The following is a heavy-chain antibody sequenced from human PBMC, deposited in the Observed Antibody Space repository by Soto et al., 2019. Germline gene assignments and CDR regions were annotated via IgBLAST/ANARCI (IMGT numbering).Heavy chain of an antibody. Sequence: QLQLQESGPGLVKPSETLSLTCTVSGGSISSSSYYWGWIRQPPGKGLEWIGSIYYSGSTYYNPSLQSRVTISVDTSKNQFSLKLSSVTAADTAVYYCSWCSGGSCYSHDAFDIWGQGTMVTVSS. V-gene: IGHV4-39*01. CDR1: GGSISSSSYY. J-gene: IGHJ3*02. CDR3: SWCSGGSCYSHDAFDI. D-gene: IGHD2-15*01. CDR2: IYYSGST.